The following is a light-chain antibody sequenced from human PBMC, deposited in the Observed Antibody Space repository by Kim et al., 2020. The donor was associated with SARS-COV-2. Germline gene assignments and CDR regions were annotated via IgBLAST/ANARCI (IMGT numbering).Light chain of an antibody. CDR2: TNN. CDR1: SSNIGRNS. CDR3: AAWDDSLPGPV. V-gene: IGLV1-44*01. J-gene: IGLJ3*02. Sequence: GQRVTISWYGGSSNIGRNSVNWYQQVPGWAPKLLIHTNNLRPSGVPDQFSCSKSGTSASLAISGVQSEDEADYYCAAWDDSLPGPVFGAGTKLTVL.